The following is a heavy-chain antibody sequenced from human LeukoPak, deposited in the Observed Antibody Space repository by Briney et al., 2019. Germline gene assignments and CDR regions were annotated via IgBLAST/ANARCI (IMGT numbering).Heavy chain of an antibody. J-gene: IGHJ6*03. CDR2: ISSSSSYT. D-gene: IGHD2-2*01. Sequence: GGSLRLSCEASGFTFSSYTIHWVRQTAGKGLEWVSSISSSSSYTYYSDSVKGRFTISRDNAKNSLYLQMTSLRAEDTAAYYCARGFCTTTRCYEHYNYYYMDVWGKGTTVTASS. CDR1: GFTFSSYT. CDR3: ARGFCTTTRCYEHYNYYYMDV. V-gene: IGHV3-21*01.